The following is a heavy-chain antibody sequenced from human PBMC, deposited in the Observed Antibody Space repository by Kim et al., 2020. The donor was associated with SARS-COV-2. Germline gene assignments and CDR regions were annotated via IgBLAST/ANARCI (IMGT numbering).Heavy chain of an antibody. CDR1: GYSFSNYG. D-gene: IGHD3-22*01. J-gene: IGHJ4*01. Sequence: ASVKFSCKASGYSFSNYGLVWARQAPGQGLEWMGWISSNSGHTKYAQNVQGRVTLTTDTSTNTGYMELSSLRSDDTAVYYCAPYYDSNSYRGQWDWGQGT. CDR2: ISSNSGHT. CDR3: APYYDSNSYRGQWD. V-gene: IGHV1-18*01.